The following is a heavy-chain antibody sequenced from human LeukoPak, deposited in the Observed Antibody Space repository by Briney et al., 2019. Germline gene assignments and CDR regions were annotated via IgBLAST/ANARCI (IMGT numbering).Heavy chain of an antibody. CDR2: VDPRSGIT. Sequence: GASVKVSCKASGYTFTDYYIHWVRRAPGQGLEWTGWVDPRSGITKCTQKFQGRVTMTRDTSINTVYVDLSELTFDDAAVYYCATDNYGMLDYWGQGTLVTVSS. V-gene: IGHV1-2*02. CDR3: ATDNYGMLDY. J-gene: IGHJ4*02. CDR1: GYTFTDYY. D-gene: IGHD3-9*01.